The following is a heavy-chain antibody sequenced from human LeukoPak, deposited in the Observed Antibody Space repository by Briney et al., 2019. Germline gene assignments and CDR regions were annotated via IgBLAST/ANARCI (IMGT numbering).Heavy chain of an antibody. D-gene: IGHD3-3*01. V-gene: IGHV1-69*05. CDR1: GGTFSSYA. CDR3: ARVKSFNYDFWSGYFDY. CDR2: IIPIFGTA. Sequence: SVKVSCKASGGTFSSYAISWVRQAPGQGLEWMGGIIPIFGTANYAQKFQGRVTITTDESTSTAYMELSSLRSEDTAVYYCARVKSFNYDFWSGYFDYWGQGTLVTVSS. J-gene: IGHJ4*02.